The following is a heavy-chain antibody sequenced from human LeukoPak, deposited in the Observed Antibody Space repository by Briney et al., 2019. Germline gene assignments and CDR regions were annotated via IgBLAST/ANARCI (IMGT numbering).Heavy chain of an antibody. CDR2: IIPIFGTA. J-gene: IGHJ5*02. CDR1: GGTFSSYA. Sequence: GASVKVSCKASGGTFSSYAISWVRQAPGQGLEWMGGIIPIFGTANYAQKFQGRVTITADESTSTAYMELSSLRSEDTAVYYCARDFPPHYSSGWPNWFDPWGQGTLVTVSS. V-gene: IGHV1-69*13. D-gene: IGHD6-19*01. CDR3: ARDFPPHYSSGWPNWFDP.